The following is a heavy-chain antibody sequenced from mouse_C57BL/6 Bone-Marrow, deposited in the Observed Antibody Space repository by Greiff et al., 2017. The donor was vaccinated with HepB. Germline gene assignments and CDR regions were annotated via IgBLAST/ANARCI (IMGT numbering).Heavy chain of an antibody. CDR1: GFSLTSYA. V-gene: IGHV2-9-1*01. D-gene: IGHD1-1*01. CDR3: ARIYYGSSLYAMDY. Sequence: VQLQESGPGLVAPSQSLSITCTVSGFSLTSYAISWVRQPPGKGLEWLGVIWTGGGTNYNSAFKSRLSISKDNSKSQVFLKMNSLQTDDTARYYCARIYYGSSLYAMDYWGQGTSVTVSS. CDR2: IWTGGGT. J-gene: IGHJ4*01.